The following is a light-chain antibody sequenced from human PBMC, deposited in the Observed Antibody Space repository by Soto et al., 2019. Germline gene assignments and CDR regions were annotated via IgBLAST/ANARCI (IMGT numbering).Light chain of an antibody. J-gene: IGKJ1*01. CDR1: QSISSS. Sequence: DIQMTQSPSSLSASVGDRVTITCRASQSISSSLNWYQQKAGKAPKLLIYAASSLQSGVPSRFTGSGSGKDYTLTISSLQPEDFATYFCQQGYGALSWTFGQGPKVEI. V-gene: IGKV1-39*01. CDR3: QQGYGALSWT. CDR2: AAS.